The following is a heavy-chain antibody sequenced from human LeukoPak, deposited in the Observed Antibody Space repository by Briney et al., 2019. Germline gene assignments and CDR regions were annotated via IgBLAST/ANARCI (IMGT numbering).Heavy chain of an antibody. CDR1: GFTFDDYA. Sequence: GRSLRLSCAASGFTFDDYAMHWVRQAPGKGLEWVSGISWNSGSIGYADSVKGRFTISRDNAKNSLYLQMNSLRAEDTALYYCAKATLHYDFWSGYCTFDYWGQGTLVTVSS. D-gene: IGHD3-3*01. V-gene: IGHV3-9*01. CDR2: ISWNSGSI. CDR3: AKATLHYDFWSGYCTFDY. J-gene: IGHJ4*02.